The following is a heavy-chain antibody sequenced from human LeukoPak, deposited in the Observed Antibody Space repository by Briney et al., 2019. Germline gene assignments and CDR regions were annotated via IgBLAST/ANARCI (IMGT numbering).Heavy chain of an antibody. J-gene: IGHJ4*02. CDR3: AKDIGTNTNGYDFGF. D-gene: IGHD2-8*01. Sequence: GGSLRLSCAASGFTFSSYWMSWVRQAPGKGLEWVANIKQDGSEKYYVDSVKGRFTISRDNSKGFLYLQMNSLRTEDTALYYCAKDIGTNTNGYDFGFWGQGTLVTVSS. CDR2: IKQDGSEK. V-gene: IGHV3-7*03. CDR1: GFTFSSYW.